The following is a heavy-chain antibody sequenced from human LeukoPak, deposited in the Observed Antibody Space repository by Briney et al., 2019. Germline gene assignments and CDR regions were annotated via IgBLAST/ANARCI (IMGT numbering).Heavy chain of an antibody. CDR1: GGSISSYY. D-gene: IGHD5-18*01. V-gene: IGHV4-59*08. CDR3: ARGPGGSYGAWYAFDF. CDR2: IYYSGST. J-gene: IGHJ3*01. Sequence: PSETLSLICTVSGGSISSYYWSWIRQPPGKRLEWIGYIYYSGSTNYNPSLKSRVTISVDTSKNHFSLKLSSVTAADTAVYYCARGPGGSYGAWYAFDFWCQGTMVTVSS.